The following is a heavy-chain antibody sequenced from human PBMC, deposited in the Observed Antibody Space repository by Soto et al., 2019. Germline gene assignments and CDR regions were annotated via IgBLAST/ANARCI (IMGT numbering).Heavy chain of an antibody. CDR2: IFYSGST. D-gene: IGHD3-16*01. J-gene: IGHJ4*02. V-gene: IGHV4-59*07. Sequence: SDPLSLTCTVSSGSISGDQWSWIRQPPVKGLEWIGYIFYSGSTHCNPSLKRRDKMRVDTSKNQFSLKLTSVTAANRALYYYGGVSDQSLCHFNYCGQGTLVTVSS. CDR1: SGSISGDQ. CDR3: GGVSDQSLCHFNY.